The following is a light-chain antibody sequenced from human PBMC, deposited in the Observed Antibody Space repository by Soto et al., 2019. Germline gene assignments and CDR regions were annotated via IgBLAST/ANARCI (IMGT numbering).Light chain of an antibody. J-gene: IGLJ3*02. CDR3: AAWDDSLNGRV. CDR2: GNN. Sequence: QPVLTQPPSASGTPGQTVTISCSGSSSNIGSYTVSWYQQLPGTAPKLLIYGNNQRPSGVPDRFSGSKSGTSVSLAISGLQSEDEADYFCAAWDDSLNGRVFGGGTKLTVL. CDR1: SSNIGSYT. V-gene: IGLV1-44*01.